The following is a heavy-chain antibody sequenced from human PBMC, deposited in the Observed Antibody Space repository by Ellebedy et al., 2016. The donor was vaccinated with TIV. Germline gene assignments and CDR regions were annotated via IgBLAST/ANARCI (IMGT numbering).Heavy chain of an antibody. D-gene: IGHD3-10*01. V-gene: IGHV3-23*01. CDR1: GFTFSSYA. CDR3: ASSRYHYYVGNTIFAY. CDR2: VNGGGLVI. Sequence: GESLKISCTASGFTFSSYAMSWVRQAPGKGLAWVAGVNGGGLVIAYADSVKGRFTISRDNSKNTLDLQMTSLRAEDTAVYYCASSRYHYYVGNTIFAYWGQGTLVTVSS. J-gene: IGHJ4*02.